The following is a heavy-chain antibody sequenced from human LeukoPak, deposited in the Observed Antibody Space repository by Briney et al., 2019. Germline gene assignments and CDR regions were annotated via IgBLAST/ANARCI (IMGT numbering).Heavy chain of an antibody. CDR3: GRDPLVGAASWALDI. D-gene: IGHD1-26*01. CDR1: GFTFSSHG. Sequence: GGSLRLSCAASGFTFSSHGMHWVRQAPGKGLEWVVVIWYDGSNKYYADSVKGRFTISRDNSKNTLYLQMNSLRAEDTAVYYCGRDPLVGAASWALDIWGQGTIVTVSS. CDR2: IWYDGSNK. J-gene: IGHJ3*02. V-gene: IGHV3-33*01.